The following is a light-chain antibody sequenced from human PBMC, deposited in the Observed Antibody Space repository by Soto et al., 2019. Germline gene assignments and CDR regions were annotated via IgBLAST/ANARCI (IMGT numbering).Light chain of an antibody. CDR1: SSNIGAGYD. V-gene: IGLV1-40*01. CDR3: QSYDSSLTAYV. CDR2: GNI. J-gene: IGLJ1*01. Sequence: QSVLTQPPSVSRAPGQRVTISCTGSSSNIGAGYDVHWYQQLPGAAPKLLIYGNINRPSGVPNRFSGSKSGTSASLAITELQAEDEADYYCQSYDSSLTAYVFGAGTKVTV.